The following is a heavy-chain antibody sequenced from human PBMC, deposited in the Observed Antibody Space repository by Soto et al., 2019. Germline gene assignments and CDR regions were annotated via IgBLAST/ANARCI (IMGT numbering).Heavy chain of an antibody. CDR2: ISAYNGNT. V-gene: IGHV1-18*01. J-gene: IGHJ6*02. CDR3: ASGYSGYGGSGYYGMDV. D-gene: IGHD5-12*01. Sequence: ASVKVSCKASGYTFTSHGISWVRQAPGQGLEWMGWISAYNGNTNYAQKLQGRVTTTTDTSTSTAYMELRSLRSDDTAVYYCASGYSGYGGSGYYGMDVWGQGTTVTVSS. CDR1: GYTFTSHG.